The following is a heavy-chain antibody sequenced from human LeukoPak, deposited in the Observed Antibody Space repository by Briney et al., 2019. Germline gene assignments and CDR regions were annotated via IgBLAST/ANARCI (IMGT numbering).Heavy chain of an antibody. V-gene: IGHV4-39*07. CDR3: ARNLGYYDSSGYWSFDY. D-gene: IGHD3-22*01. CDR2: IYYSGST. CDR1: GGSISSSSYY. Sequence: SETLSLTCTVYGGSISSSSYYWGWIRQPPGKGLEWIGSIYYSGSTYYNPSLKSRVTISVDTSKNQFSLKLSSVTAADTAVYYCARNLGYYDSSGYWSFDYWGQGTLVTVSS. J-gene: IGHJ4*02.